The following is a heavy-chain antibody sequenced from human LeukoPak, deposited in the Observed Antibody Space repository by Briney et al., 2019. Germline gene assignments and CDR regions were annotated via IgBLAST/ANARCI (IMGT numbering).Heavy chain of an antibody. CDR2: IRYDGSNK. V-gene: IGHV3-30*02. J-gene: IGHJ4*02. CDR1: GFTFSSYG. CDR3: AKNDILTGYDY. Sequence: QAGGSLRLSCAASGFTFSSYGMHWVRQAPGKGLEWVAFIRYDGSNKCYADSVKGRFTISRDNSKNTLYLQMNSLRAEDTAVYYCAKNDILTGYDYWGQGTLVTVSS. D-gene: IGHD3-9*01.